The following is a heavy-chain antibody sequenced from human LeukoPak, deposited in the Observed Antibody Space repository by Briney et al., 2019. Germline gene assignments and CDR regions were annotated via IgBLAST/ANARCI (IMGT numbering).Heavy chain of an antibody. CDR1: GGTFSSYA. J-gene: IGHJ4*02. CDR2: IIPIFDTA. D-gene: IGHD2-2*01. V-gene: IGHV1-69*06. Sequence: SVKVSCKASGGTFSSYAISWVRQAPGQGLEWMGGIIPIFDTANYAQKFQGRVTITADKSTSTAYMELSSLRSEDTAVYYCATDWKWRYCSSTSCYARDYWGQGTLVTVSS. CDR3: ATDWKWRYCSSTSCYARDY.